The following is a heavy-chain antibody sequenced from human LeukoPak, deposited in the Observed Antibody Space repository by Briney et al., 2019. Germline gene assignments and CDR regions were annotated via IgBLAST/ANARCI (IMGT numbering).Heavy chain of an antibody. J-gene: IGHJ4*02. CDR1: GFIFGSHA. CDR2: IFGSGGSP. V-gene: IGHV3-23*01. Sequence: PGGSLRLSCEASGFIFGSHAMYWVRQAPGKGLEWDAGIFGSGGSPHYADPVKGRFTISRDNSRNTVYLQINSLRAEDTAVYYCGKTTVGYSSGQKPAWPVDYWGQGTLVTVSS. CDR3: GKTTVGYSSGQKPAWPVDY. D-gene: IGHD5-18*01.